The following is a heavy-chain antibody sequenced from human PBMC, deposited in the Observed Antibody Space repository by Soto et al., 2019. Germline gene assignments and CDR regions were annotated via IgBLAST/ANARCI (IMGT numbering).Heavy chain of an antibody. V-gene: IGHV5-51*01. CDR1: GYGFTSYW. D-gene: IGHD5-12*01. CDR2: IYPGDSDT. Sequence: PGESLKISCKGSGYGFTSYWIGLVRQMTGKGLEWMGIIYPGDSDTRYSPSFQGHVTISADKSISTAYLQWSSLKASDTAMYYCARVGIVATITGAFDIWGQGTMVTVSS. J-gene: IGHJ3*02. CDR3: ARVGIVATITGAFDI.